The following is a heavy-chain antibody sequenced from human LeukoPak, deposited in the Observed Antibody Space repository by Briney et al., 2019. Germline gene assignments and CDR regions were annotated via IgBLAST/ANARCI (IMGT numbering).Heavy chain of an antibody. D-gene: IGHD5-24*01. Sequence: SETLSLTCTVSGGSISSSSYYWGWIRQPPGKGLEWIGSIYYSGSTYYNPSLKSRVTISVDTSKNQFSLKLSSVTAADTAVYYCARIRDGYYTYYFDYWGQGTLVTVSS. V-gene: IGHV4-39*07. CDR1: GGSISSSSYY. J-gene: IGHJ4*02. CDR2: IYYSGST. CDR3: ARIRDGYYTYYFDY.